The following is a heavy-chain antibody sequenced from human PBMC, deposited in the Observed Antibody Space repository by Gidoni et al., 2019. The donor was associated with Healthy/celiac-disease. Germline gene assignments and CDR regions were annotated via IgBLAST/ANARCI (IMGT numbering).Heavy chain of an antibody. CDR3: ARGVRTYYDFWSGATLGFNFDY. CDR2: INPSGGRT. D-gene: IGHD3-3*01. Sequence: GASVKVSCMASGYTFTSYYMHWVRQAPGQGLEWMGIINPSGGRTSSAQKFQGRVTMTRDTSTSTVYLELSSLSSEDTAVYYCARGVRTYYDFWSGATLGFNFDYWGQGTLVTVSS. CDR1: GYTFTSYY. J-gene: IGHJ4*02. V-gene: IGHV1-46*03.